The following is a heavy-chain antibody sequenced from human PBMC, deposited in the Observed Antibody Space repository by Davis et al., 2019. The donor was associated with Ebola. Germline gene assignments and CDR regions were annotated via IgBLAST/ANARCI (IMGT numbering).Heavy chain of an antibody. V-gene: IGHV5-51*01. J-gene: IGHJ4*02. D-gene: IGHD3-22*01. CDR2: IYPGHSDV. Sequence: GESLKISCQGSGYSFTNFWIAWVRHMPVKRLEWMGIIYPGHSDVTHSPSVQGQVTISVDMSANNAYLQWRRLKASDTAIYYCARPSSGYEASFDYWGQGTPVTVSS. CDR3: ARPSSGYEASFDY. CDR1: GYSFTNFW.